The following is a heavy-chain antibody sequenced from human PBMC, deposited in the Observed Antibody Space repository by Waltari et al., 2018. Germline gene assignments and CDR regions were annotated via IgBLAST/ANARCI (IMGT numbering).Heavy chain of an antibody. D-gene: IGHD3-22*01. CDR3: ARVKRVVVITSWFDP. CDR1: GGSFSGYY. J-gene: IGHJ5*02. V-gene: IGHV4-34*01. Sequence: QVQLQQWGAGLLKPSETLSLTCAVYGGSFSGYYWSWIRQPPGKGLEWIGEINHRRSTNYNPSIKSRVTLSVDTSKNQFSLKLSSVTAADTAVYYCARVKRVVVITSWFDPWGQGTLVTVSS. CDR2: INHRRST.